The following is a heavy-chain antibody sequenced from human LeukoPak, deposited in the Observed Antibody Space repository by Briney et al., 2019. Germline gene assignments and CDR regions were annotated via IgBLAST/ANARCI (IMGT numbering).Heavy chain of an antibody. CDR2: ISSSSSYI. CDR1: GFTFSSYS. J-gene: IGHJ4*02. V-gene: IGHV3-21*04. D-gene: IGHD3-3*01. Sequence: PGGSLRLSCAASGFTFSSYSMNWVRQAPGKGLEWVSSISSSSSYIYYADSVKGRFTISRDNAKNSLYLQMNSLRAEDTAVYYCAKSTDFWSGLLDYWGQGTLVTVSS. CDR3: AKSTDFWSGLLDY.